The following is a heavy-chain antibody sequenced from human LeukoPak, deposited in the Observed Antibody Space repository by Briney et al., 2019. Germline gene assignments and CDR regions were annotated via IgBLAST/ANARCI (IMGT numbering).Heavy chain of an antibody. CDR1: GYTFTDYY. D-gene: IGHD2-2*01. V-gene: IGHV1-18*04. J-gene: IGHJ6*03. CDR2: ISAYNGNT. CDR3: ARAGDIVVVPAAKDYYYYMDV. Sequence: ASVKVSCKASGYTFTDYYIHWVRQAPGQGLEWMGWISAYNGNTNYAQKLQGRVTMTTDTSTSTAYMELRSLRSDDTAVYYCARAGDIVVVPAAKDYYYYMDVWGKGTTVTVSS.